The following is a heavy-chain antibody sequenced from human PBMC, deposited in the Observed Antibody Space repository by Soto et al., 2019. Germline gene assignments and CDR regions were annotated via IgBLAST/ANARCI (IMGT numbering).Heavy chain of an antibody. V-gene: IGHV4-38-2*02. CDR1: GYSLSSGSY. Sequence: SETLSLTCTVSGYSLSSGSYWAWIRQPPGKGPEWIASIYHGGTTFYNPSLKSRVTISVDTSKNQFSLRLTSVTAADTAVYYCARVRDWFDPWGQGTLVTVSS. J-gene: IGHJ5*02. D-gene: IGHD3-3*01. CDR3: ARVRDWFDP. CDR2: IYHGGTT.